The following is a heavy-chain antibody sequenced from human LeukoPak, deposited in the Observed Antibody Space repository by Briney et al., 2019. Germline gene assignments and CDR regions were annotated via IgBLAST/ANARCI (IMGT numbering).Heavy chain of an antibody. CDR1: GGSISSSSYY. Sequence: SETLSLTCTVSGGSISSSSYYWGWIRQPPGKGLEWIGSIYYSGSTYYNPSLKSRVTISVDTSKNQFSLKLSSVTAADTAVYYCARALWVVAAGSSDHNPTNWFDPWGQGTLVTVSS. V-gene: IGHV4-39*01. J-gene: IGHJ5*02. D-gene: IGHD1-26*01. CDR3: ARALWVVAAGSSDHNPTNWFDP. CDR2: IYYSGST.